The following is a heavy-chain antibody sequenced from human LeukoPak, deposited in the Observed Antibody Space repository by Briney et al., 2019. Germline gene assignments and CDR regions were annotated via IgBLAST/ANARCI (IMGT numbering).Heavy chain of an antibody. CDR2: ISSSGSYI. CDR1: GFTFRSYS. J-gene: IGHJ5*02. V-gene: IGHV3-21*01. CDR3: AREYCSGGTCLPPT. Sequence: GGSLRFSCAASGFTFRSYSMNWVRQAPGKGLEWVSLISSSGSYIYYAGSVKGRFTISRDNAKNSLYLQMNSLRAEDTAVYYCAREYCSGGTCLPPTWGQGTLVTVSS. D-gene: IGHD2-15*01.